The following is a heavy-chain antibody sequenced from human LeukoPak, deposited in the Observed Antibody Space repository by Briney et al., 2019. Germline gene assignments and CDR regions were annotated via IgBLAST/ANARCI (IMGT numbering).Heavy chain of an antibody. V-gene: IGHV3-74*01. Sequence: GGSLRLSCAASGFTFSSYWMHWVRQAPGKGLVWVSRINSDGSSTSYADSVKGRFTISRDNAKNTLYLQMNRLRAEDTAVYYCAKRYSRSGFDYWGQGTLVTVSS. J-gene: IGHJ4*02. D-gene: IGHD6-13*01. CDR3: AKRYSRSGFDY. CDR1: GFTFSSYW. CDR2: INSDGSST.